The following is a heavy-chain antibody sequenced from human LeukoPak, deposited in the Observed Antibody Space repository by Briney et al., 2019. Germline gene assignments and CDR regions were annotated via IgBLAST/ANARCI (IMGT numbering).Heavy chain of an antibody. CDR1: GFTFSDYY. J-gene: IGHJ4*02. CDR2: ISISISYI. D-gene: IGHD3-22*01. Sequence: VGSLRLSCAASGFTFSDYYMTWGRQAPGKGLKWCSAISISISYIYYADSVKGRFTISRDNAKNSLYLQMNSLTDEDTAVYYCARDPTYYYDSSGLGIDYWGQGTLVPVSS. CDR3: ARDPTYYYDSSGLGIDY. V-gene: IGHV3-21*01.